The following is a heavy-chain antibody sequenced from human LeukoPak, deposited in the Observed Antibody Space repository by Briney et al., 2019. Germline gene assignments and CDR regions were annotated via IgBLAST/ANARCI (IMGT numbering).Heavy chain of an antibody. Sequence: ASVKVSCKASGGTFSSYAISWVGQAPGQGLEWMGGIIPIFGTANYAQKSQGRVTITADESTSTAYMELSSLGSEDTAVYYCARVFLEWLLYGPHYYYYYYMDVWGKGTTVTVSS. CDR3: ARVFLEWLLYGPHYYYYYYMDV. V-gene: IGHV1-69*13. J-gene: IGHJ6*03. CDR1: GGTFSSYA. CDR2: IIPIFGTA. D-gene: IGHD3-3*01.